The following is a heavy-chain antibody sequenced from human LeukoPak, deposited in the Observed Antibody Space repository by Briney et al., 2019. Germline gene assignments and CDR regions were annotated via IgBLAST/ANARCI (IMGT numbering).Heavy chain of an antibody. CDR1: GGTFSSYA. J-gene: IGHJ6*03. CDR2: IIPIFGTA. CDR3: ASVGGFPFHYHMDV. V-gene: IGHV1-69*01. D-gene: IGHD2/OR15-2a*01. Sequence: SSVKVSCKASGGTFSSYAISWVRQAPGQGLEWMGGIIPIFGTANYAQKFQGRVTITADESTSTAYMELSSLRSEDTAVYYCASVGGFPFHYHMDVWGKGTTVTVSS.